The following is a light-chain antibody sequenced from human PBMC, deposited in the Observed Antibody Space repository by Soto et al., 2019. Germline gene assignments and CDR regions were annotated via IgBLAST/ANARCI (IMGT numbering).Light chain of an antibody. Sequence: IQMTQSPSTLSASVGDRVTITCRASQSISTWLAWYQQKPGKAPKLLIFDASGLQSGVPSRFSGSGSGTEFTLTISSLQPDDSATYYCQQYSSYSETFGQGTKVDIK. J-gene: IGKJ1*01. V-gene: IGKV1-5*01. CDR2: DAS. CDR1: QSISTW. CDR3: QQYSSYSET.